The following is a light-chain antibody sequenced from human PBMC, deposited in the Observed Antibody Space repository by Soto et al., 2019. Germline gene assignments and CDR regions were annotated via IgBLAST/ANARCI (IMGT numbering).Light chain of an antibody. J-gene: IGLJ1*01. CDR3: SSYTSSLYV. Sequence: QSVLTQPASVSGSPGQSITISCTGTSSDVGGYNYVSWYQQHPGKAPKLMIYDVSNRPSGVSNRFSGSKSGNTASLPISGLQAEDEPDYYCSSYTSSLYVFGTGTKLTVL. V-gene: IGLV2-14*01. CDR1: SSDVGGYNY. CDR2: DVS.